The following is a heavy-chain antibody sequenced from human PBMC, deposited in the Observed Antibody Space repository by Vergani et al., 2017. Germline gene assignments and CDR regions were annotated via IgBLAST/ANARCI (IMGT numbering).Heavy chain of an antibody. Sequence: QVQLQESGPGLVKPSETLSLTCTVSGGSISSYYWSWIRQPPGKGLEWIGYIYYSWSTNYNPSLKSRVTISVDTSKNQFSLKLSSVTAADTAVYYCARVRAAADYYYYYYYMDVWGKGTTVTVSS. CDR3: ARVRAAADYYYYYYYMDV. D-gene: IGHD6-13*01. J-gene: IGHJ6*03. V-gene: IGHV4-59*01. CDR2: IYYSWST. CDR1: GGSISSYY.